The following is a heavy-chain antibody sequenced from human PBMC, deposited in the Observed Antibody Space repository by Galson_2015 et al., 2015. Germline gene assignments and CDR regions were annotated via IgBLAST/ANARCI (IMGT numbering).Heavy chain of an antibody. CDR1: GYTFSDYP. Sequence: SVKVSCKASGYTFSDYPMHWVRQAPGQRPEWMGWINAGNGNTKYSQKFQGRVTITRDTSASTAYMELSSLGSEDTAVYFCARVAAPDNYYYMDVWGKGTTVTVSS. D-gene: IGHD3-22*01. J-gene: IGHJ6*03. CDR2: INAGNGNT. V-gene: IGHV1-3*01. CDR3: ARVAAPDNYYYMDV.